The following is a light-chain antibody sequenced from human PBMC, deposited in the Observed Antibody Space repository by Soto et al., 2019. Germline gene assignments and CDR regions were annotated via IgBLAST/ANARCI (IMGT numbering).Light chain of an antibody. CDR3: QQYNGYCT. CDR1: QSISDS. Sequence: DIQMTQSPSTLSASVGDRVTITCRASQSISDSLAWYQQKPGKAPKLLIYEASSLKSGVPSRFSGSRSGTEYTLTISSLQADDFATYYCQQYNGYCTFGQGTKVEIK. V-gene: IGKV1-5*03. CDR2: EAS. J-gene: IGKJ1*01.